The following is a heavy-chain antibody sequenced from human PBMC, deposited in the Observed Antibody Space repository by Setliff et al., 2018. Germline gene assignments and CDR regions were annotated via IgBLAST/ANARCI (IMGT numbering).Heavy chain of an antibody. CDR3: TRRPRGRAAFDI. D-gene: IGHD3-10*01. CDR1: GGSISTSSHH. J-gene: IGHJ3*02. CDR2: IYSSGTT. Sequence: KTSETLSLTCTVSGGSISTSSHHWVWIRQSPGKGLEWIGTIYSSGTTYYNLSLKSRVTISLDTSKSQFSLNLGSVTAADTAVYYCTRRPRGRAAFDIWGQGTRVTVSS. V-gene: IGHV4-39*01.